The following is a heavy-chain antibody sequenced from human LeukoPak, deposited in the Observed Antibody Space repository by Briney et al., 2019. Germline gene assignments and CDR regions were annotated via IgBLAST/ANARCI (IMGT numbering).Heavy chain of an antibody. Sequence: ASEKVSCKVSGYTPTEVSMHWVRHAPGKRLEWVGDFDPEDGETIYAQKFQGRVTMTEDTSTDTAYMELSSLRSEDTAVYCCTTGLSLDYWGQGTLATVSS. CDR2: FDPEDGET. D-gene: IGHD3-10*01. CDR1: GYTPTEVS. CDR3: TTGLSLDY. J-gene: IGHJ4*02. V-gene: IGHV1-24*01.